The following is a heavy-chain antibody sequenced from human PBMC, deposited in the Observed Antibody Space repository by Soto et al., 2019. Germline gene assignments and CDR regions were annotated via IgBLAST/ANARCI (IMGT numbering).Heavy chain of an antibody. V-gene: IGHV4-30-4*01. CDR2: ISYSGST. D-gene: IGHD5-18*01. CDR3: ATMGTPATGLYYFDS. J-gene: IGHJ4*02. Sequence: QVQLQESGPGLVKPSQTLSLTCTVSGGSISSGNYYWSWIRQPPGKGLEWIGFISYSGSTYYSLSLKSRVTISVDTSNNQFSLNLSFVTAADTAVYYCATMGTPATGLYYFDSWGQGTLVTVSS. CDR1: GGSISSGNYY.